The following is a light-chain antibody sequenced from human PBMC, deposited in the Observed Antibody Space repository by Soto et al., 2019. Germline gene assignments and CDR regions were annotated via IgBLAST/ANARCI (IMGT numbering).Light chain of an antibody. CDR1: QSVSSH. J-gene: IGKJ4*01. CDR2: DAS. Sequence: EIVLTQSPATLSLSPGERATLSCRASQSVSSHLAWFQQRPGQAPRLLIYDASNRATGIPARFSGSGSGTDFTLTISSLEPEDFAVYYCQQRSNRALTFGGGTKVDIK. CDR3: QQRSNRALT. V-gene: IGKV3-11*01.